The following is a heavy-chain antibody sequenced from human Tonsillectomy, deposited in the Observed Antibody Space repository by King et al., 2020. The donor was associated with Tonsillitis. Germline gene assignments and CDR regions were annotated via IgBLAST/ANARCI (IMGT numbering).Heavy chain of an antibody. J-gene: IGHJ5*02. CDR1: GGSIINGSYY. V-gene: IGHV4-31*03. CDR2: IYYSGSP. CDR3: ARTTVLGNWFDT. D-gene: IGHD4-17*01. Sequence: QLQESGPGLVKPSQTLSLTCTVSGGSIINGSYYWSWLRQHPGKGLGWIGYIYYSGSPYYNPSLKSRVTISVDTSKNQFSLKLTSVTAADTAVYFCARTTVLGNWFDTWGQGTLVTVSS.